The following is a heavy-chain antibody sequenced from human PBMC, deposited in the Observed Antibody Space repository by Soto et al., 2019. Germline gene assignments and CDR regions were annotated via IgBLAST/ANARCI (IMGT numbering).Heavy chain of an antibody. CDR2: IYYSGST. D-gene: IGHD4-17*01. CDR1: GGSISSSSYY. Sequence: SETLSLTCTVSGGSISSSSYYWGWIRQPPGKGLEWIGSIYYSGSTYYNPSLKSRVTISVDTSKNQFSLKLSSVTAAETAVYYCARRDYGPNNWFDPWGQGTLVTVSS. V-gene: IGHV4-39*01. CDR3: ARRDYGPNNWFDP. J-gene: IGHJ5*02.